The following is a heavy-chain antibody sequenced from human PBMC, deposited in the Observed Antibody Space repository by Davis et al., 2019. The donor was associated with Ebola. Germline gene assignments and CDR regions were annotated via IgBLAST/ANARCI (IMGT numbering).Heavy chain of an antibody. Sequence: SETLSLTCAVYGGSFSGYYWRWIRQPPGQGLEWIGEINHSGSTNYNPSLKSRVTISVDTSKNQFSLKLRSVTAADTAVYYCTRETYYYDSSGYYRDAFDIWGQGTMVTVSS. CDR2: INHSGST. CDR1: GGSFSGYY. CDR3: TRETYYYDSSGYYRDAFDI. J-gene: IGHJ3*02. V-gene: IGHV4-34*01. D-gene: IGHD3-22*01.